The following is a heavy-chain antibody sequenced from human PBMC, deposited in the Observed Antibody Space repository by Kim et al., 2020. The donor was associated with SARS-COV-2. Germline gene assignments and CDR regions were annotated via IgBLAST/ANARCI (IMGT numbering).Heavy chain of an antibody. V-gene: IGHV4-30-4*01. CDR1: GGSISSGDYY. Sequence: SETLSLTCTVSGGSISSGDYYWSWIRQPPGKGLEWIGYIYYSGSTYYNPSLKSRVTISVDTSKNQFSLKLSSVTAADTAVYYCARAYCGGDCYPDYWGQGTLVTVSS. CDR2: IYYSGST. J-gene: IGHJ4*02. CDR3: ARAYCGGDCYPDY. D-gene: IGHD2-21*02.